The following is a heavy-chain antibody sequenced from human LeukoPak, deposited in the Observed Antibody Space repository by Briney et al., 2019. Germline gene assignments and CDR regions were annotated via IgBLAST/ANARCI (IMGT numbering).Heavy chain of an antibody. CDR2: INPSSGST. CDR3: ARDLYYYDSSGYYDDY. J-gene: IGHJ4*02. Sequence: ASVKVSCKASGYTFKGYYIFWVRQAPGQGLEWMGIINPSSGSTSYAQTFQGRVTMTRDTSTSTVYMELSSLRSEDTAVYYCARDLYYYDSSGYYDDYWGQGTLVTVSS. D-gene: IGHD3-22*01. CDR1: GYTFKGYY. V-gene: IGHV1-46*02.